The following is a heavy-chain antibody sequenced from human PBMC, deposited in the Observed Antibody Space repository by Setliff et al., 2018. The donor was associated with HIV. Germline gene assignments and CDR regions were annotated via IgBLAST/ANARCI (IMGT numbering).Heavy chain of an antibody. CDR2: VSHDGSYK. J-gene: IGHJ6*02. V-gene: IGHV3-30*03. CDR3: ARRGIIGTSHYHGMDV. CDR1: RFTFRQYA. D-gene: IGHD1-20*01. Sequence: GGSLRLSCAGSRFTFRQYAMHWVRQAPGKGLEWVALVSHDGSYKSYAGSVKGRFTISRENAKNSLYLHMNSLTAGDTAVYYCARRGIIGTSHYHGMDVWGQGTTVTVSS.